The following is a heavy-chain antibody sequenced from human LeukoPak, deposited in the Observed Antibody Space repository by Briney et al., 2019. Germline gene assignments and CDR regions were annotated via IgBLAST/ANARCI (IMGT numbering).Heavy chain of an antibody. J-gene: IGHJ4*02. Sequence: PGGSLRLSCAASGITFSNYEMNWVRQAPGKGLEWVSYINPGGSNRFYAGSVRGRFAIYRDDAKKSVYLQMNSLRAEDTAVYYCASSLSSGWGSVDDYWGQGIMVTVSS. V-gene: IGHV3-48*03. CDR3: ASSLSSGWGSVDDY. CDR1: GITFSNYE. CDR2: INPGGSNR. D-gene: IGHD6-19*01.